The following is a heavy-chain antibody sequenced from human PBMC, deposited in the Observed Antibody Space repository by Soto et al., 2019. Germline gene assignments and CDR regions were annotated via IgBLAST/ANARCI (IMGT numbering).Heavy chain of an antibody. CDR1: GFTFSDYW. CDR3: ARVRGFASSGFDY. J-gene: IGHJ4*02. Sequence: PGGSLRLSCAASGFTFSDYWMSWIRQAPGKGLEFVSFLYSSSRKYYPAPVRGRFTIPRNNPKNRVYLQRSSLSPEDTVVFYCARVRGFASSGFDYGGKGTRVPVS. D-gene: IGHD3-10*01. CDR2: LYSSSRK. V-gene: IGHV3-66*01.